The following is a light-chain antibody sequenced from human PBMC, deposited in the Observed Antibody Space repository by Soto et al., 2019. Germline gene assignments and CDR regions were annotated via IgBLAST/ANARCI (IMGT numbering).Light chain of an antibody. CDR2: AAS. J-gene: IGKJ4*01. V-gene: IGKV1-39*01. CDR3: HQSSGFPLP. CDR1: QSVYYY. Sequence: DIQMTQSPSSLSASVGDRVTITCRASQSVYYYLNWYQQKQGKAPKLLLYAASSLQSGVPSRFMGSEPGTLLPLPSDIRNPKDFQTSYCHQSSGFPLPFGGGT.